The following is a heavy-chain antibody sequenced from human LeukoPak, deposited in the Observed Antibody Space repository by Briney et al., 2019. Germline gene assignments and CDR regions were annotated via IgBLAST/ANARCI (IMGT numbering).Heavy chain of an antibody. D-gene: IGHD2-15*01. CDR2: INHSGST. Sequence: SETLSLTCAVYGGSFSGYYWSWIRQPPGKGLEWIGEINHSGSTNYNPSLKSRVIISVDTSKNQFSLKLSSVTAADTAVYYCARALYCSGGSCYPRAWVRYYFDYWGQGTLVTVSS. CDR1: GGSFSGYY. V-gene: IGHV4-34*01. J-gene: IGHJ4*02. CDR3: ARALYCSGGSCYPRAWVRYYFDY.